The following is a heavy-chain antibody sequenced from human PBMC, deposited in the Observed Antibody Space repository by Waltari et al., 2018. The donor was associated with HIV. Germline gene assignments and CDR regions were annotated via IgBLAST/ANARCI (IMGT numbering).Heavy chain of an antibody. J-gene: IGHJ4*02. V-gene: IGHV1-18*01. Sequence: QVQLMQSGAEARKPGASVKVPCRASGYPFTPYGTTSVRQAPGQGLAWMGWDSAHSGNTDYAQKLQGRVSVTTYTSTSTAYLELRSLRSDDTAVYYRARGGGSCSNGVCYLMYTDMAPFDHWGQGTLVTVSS. CDR2: DSAHSGNT. CDR3: ARGGGSCSNGVCYLMYTDMAPFDH. CDR1: GYPFTPYG. D-gene: IGHD2-8*01.